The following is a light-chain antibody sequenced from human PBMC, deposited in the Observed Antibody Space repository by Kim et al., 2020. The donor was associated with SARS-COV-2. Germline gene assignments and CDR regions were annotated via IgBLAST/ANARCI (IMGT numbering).Light chain of an antibody. CDR1: SIDVGGYNY. V-gene: IGLV2-11*01. J-gene: IGLJ3*02. Sequence: SVTNSGTGTSIDVGGYNYVSWYQQHPGKAPKLMIYDVSKRPSGVPDRFSGSKSGNTASLTISGLQAEDEADYYCCSYAGSYTLWVFGGGTQLTVL. CDR2: DVS. CDR3: CSYAGSYTLWV.